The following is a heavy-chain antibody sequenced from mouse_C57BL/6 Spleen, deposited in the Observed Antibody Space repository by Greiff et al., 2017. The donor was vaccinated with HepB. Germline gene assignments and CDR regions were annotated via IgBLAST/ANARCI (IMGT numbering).Heavy chain of an antibody. V-gene: IGHV5-17*01. D-gene: IGHD1-1*01. Sequence: EVQVVESGGGLVKPGGSLKLSCAASGFTFSDYGMHWVRQAPEKGLEWVAYISSGSSTIYYADTVKGRFTISRDNAKNTLFLQMTSLRSEDTAMYYCARCYYGSSYRWFAYWGQGTLVTVSA. CDR1: GFTFSDYG. CDR2: ISSGSSTI. J-gene: IGHJ3*01. CDR3: ARCYYGSSYRWFAY.